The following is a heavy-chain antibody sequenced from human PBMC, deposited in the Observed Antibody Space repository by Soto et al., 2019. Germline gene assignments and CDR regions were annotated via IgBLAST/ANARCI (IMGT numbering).Heavy chain of an antibody. V-gene: IGHV3-23*01. Sequence: GGSLRLSCAASVFTCRNNVLSWVRQAPGKGLDWVSGITGSGRDTYYADSVKGRFTISRDNSKNMVFLQMNSLRAEDTALYYCAKNGLDNSPSAIDSWGPGTLVTVSS. D-gene: IGHD2-8*01. J-gene: IGHJ4*02. CDR1: VFTCRNNV. CDR2: ITGSGRDT. CDR3: AKNGLDNSPSAIDS.